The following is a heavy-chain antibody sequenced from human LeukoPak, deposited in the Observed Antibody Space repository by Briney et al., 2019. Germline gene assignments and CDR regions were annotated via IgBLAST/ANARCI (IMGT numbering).Heavy chain of an antibody. CDR1: GYSISSGYY. V-gene: IGHV4-38-2*02. Sequence: SETLSLTCTVSGYSISSGYYWGWIRQPPGKGLEWIGSIYYSGSTYYNPSLKSRVTISVDTSKNQFSLKLSSVTAADTAVYYCAGLLGYCTNGVCLVDYWGQGTLVTVSS. D-gene: IGHD2-8*01. CDR3: AGLLGYCTNGVCLVDY. J-gene: IGHJ4*02. CDR2: IYYSGST.